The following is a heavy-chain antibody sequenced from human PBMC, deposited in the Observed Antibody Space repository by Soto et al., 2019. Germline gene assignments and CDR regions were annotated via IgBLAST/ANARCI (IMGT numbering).Heavy chain of an antibody. Sequence: QVQLQQWGAGLLKPSETLSLTCAVYGGSFSGYQWTWIRQTPGKGLEWIGEINDSGNINYNPSLKSRVTIFLDTPKKQISLKLSSVTAADTAVYYFARGLILCFGELSRRGGYYYYMDVWGEGTTVIVSS. J-gene: IGHJ6*03. CDR3: ARGLILCFGELSRRGGYYYYMDV. CDR2: INDSGNI. CDR1: GGSFSGYQ. D-gene: IGHD3-10*01. V-gene: IGHV4-34*01.